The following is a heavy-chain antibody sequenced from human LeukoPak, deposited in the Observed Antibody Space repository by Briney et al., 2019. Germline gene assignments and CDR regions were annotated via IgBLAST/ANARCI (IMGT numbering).Heavy chain of an antibody. CDR3: AREGIEMITIPFY. Sequence: PGGSLRLSSAVSGFTFGDDYMSWIRQAPGQGLEWVSYISNSGGYTNYADSVAGRFTLSRDNAENSLYLQMNSLRAEDTAAYYCAREGIEMITIPFYWGQGTLVTVSS. CDR1: GFTFGDDY. CDR2: ISNSGGYT. D-gene: IGHD5-24*01. V-gene: IGHV3-11*06. J-gene: IGHJ4*02.